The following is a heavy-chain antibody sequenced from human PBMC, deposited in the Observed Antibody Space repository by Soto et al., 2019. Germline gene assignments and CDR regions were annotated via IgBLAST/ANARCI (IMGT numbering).Heavy chain of an antibody. J-gene: IGHJ3*02. CDR2: IGGGDHDT. V-gene: IGHV3-23*01. Sequence: EAQLLESGGGLRQPGGSLRLSCAASGFSFNIYAMSWVRQAPGKGLEWVSGIGGGDHDTHYADSVKGRFIVSRDNSKNTLFLQMNSLRHEDTAIYSCAKDRQDHNSVWDPFDIWGQGTMVTVSS. CDR1: GFSFNIYA. D-gene: IGHD1-20*01. CDR3: AKDRQDHNSVWDPFDI.